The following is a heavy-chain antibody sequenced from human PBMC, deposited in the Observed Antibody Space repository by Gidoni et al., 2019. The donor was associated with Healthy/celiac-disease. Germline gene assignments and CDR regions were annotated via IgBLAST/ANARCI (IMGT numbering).Heavy chain of an antibody. D-gene: IGHD3-16*01. Sequence: QVQLVQSGAEVKKPGASVKVSCKASGYTFTGYYMHWVRQAPEQGLEWMGWINPTGGGTNYAQKFNGRVTMTRDTPITTAYMERRRLGSDDTAVYYCASKGGGDYWGQGTLVTVSS. J-gene: IGHJ4*02. V-gene: IGHV1-2*02. CDR3: ASKGGGDY. CDR2: INPTGGGT. CDR1: GYTFTGYY.